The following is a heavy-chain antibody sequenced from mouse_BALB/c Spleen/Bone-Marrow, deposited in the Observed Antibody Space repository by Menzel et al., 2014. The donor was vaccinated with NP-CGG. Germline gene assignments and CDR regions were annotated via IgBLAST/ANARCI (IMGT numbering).Heavy chain of an antibody. CDR3: TRIENLEYFDY. Sequence: EVMLVESGGGLVQPGGSRKLSCAASGFTFSSFGMHWVRQAPERGLEWVAYISSGSSTIFYADTVKGRFTISRDNPKNTLFLQMTSLMSENTAIYYCTRIENLEYFDYWGQRTTLTVSS. CDR2: ISSGSSTI. J-gene: IGHJ2*01. CDR1: GFTFSSFG. V-gene: IGHV5-17*02.